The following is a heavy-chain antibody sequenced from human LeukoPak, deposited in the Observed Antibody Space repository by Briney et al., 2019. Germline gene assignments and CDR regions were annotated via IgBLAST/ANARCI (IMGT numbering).Heavy chain of an antibody. J-gene: IGHJ4*02. CDR2: IYSGGST. D-gene: IGHD2-2*01. CDR1: GFTFSSYW. V-gene: IGHV3-66*04. CDR3: ARHRGYCSSTSCYPYYFDY. Sequence: GGSLRLSCAASGFTFSSYWMSWVRQAPGKGLEWVSVIYSGGSTYYADSAKGRFTISRDNSKNTLYLQMNSLRAEDTAVYYCARHRGYCSSTSCYPYYFDYWGQGTLVTVSS.